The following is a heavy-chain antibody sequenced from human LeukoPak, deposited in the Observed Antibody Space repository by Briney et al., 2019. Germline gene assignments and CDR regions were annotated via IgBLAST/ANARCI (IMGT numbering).Heavy chain of an antibody. J-gene: IGHJ4*02. V-gene: IGHV3-66*01. Sequence: GGSLRLSCAASGFTVSSNYMSWVRQAPGKGLEWVSVIYSGGSTYYADSVKGRFTISRDNSKNTLYLQMNSLRAEDTAVYYCAKEGVRGVIGYFDYWGQGTLVTVSS. CDR3: AKEGVRGVIGYFDY. CDR2: IYSGGST. D-gene: IGHD3-10*01. CDR1: GFTVSSNY.